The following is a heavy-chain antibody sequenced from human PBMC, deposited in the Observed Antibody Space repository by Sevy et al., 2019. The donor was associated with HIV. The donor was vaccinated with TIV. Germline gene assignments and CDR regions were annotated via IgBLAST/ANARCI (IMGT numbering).Heavy chain of an antibody. J-gene: IGHJ6*02. CDR1: GFTVSSNY. CDR2: IYSGGST. Sequence: GGSLRLSCAASGFTVSSNYMSWVRQAPGKGLEWVSVIYSGGSTYYADSVKGRFTISRDNSKNTLYLQMNSLRAEDTAMYYCARDGGWTTPSSSSTSCSDYYYYAMDVWGQGTTVTVSS. V-gene: IGHV3-66*01. D-gene: IGHD2-2*01. CDR3: ARDGGWTTPSSSSTSCSDYYYYAMDV.